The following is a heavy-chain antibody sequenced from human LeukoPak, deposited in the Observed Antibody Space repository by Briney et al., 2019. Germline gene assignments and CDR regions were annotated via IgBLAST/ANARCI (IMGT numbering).Heavy chain of an antibody. J-gene: IGHJ5*02. Sequence: GGSLRLSCAAPGFTFDDYAMHWVRQAPGKGLEWVSGISWNSGSIGYADSVKGRFTISRDNAKNSLYLQMNSLRAGGTALYYCAKEKLAAVSSETYNWFDPWGQGTLVTVSS. D-gene: IGHD6-13*01. CDR1: GFTFDDYA. CDR2: ISWNSGSI. CDR3: AKEKLAAVSSETYNWFDP. V-gene: IGHV3-9*01.